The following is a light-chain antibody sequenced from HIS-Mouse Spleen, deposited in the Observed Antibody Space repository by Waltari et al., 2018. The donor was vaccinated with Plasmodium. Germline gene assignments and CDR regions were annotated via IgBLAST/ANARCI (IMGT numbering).Light chain of an antibody. CDR1: SRHVGSYNL. Sequence: QSALTQPASVSGSPGQSITISCTGTSRHVGSYNLVSWYQQHPGKAPKLMIYEGSKRPSGVSNRFSGSKSGNTASLTISGLQAEDEADYYCCSHAGSSTWVFGGGTKLTVL. V-gene: IGLV2-23*01. CDR3: CSHAGSSTWV. J-gene: IGLJ3*02. CDR2: EGS.